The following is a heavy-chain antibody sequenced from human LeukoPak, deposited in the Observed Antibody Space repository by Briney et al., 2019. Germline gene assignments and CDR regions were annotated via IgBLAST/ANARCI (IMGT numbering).Heavy chain of an antibody. CDR2: ISYSGST. CDR3: ARDPLGGYHFDY. J-gene: IGHJ4*02. CDR1: GGSISSYY. D-gene: IGHD3-16*02. Sequence: SETLSLTCTVSGGSISSYYWSWIRQPPGKGLEWIGYISYSGSTKYNPSLKSRVTISVDRSTNQFSLKLSSVTAADTAVYYCARDPLGGYHFDYWGQGTLVTVSS. V-gene: IGHV4-59*01.